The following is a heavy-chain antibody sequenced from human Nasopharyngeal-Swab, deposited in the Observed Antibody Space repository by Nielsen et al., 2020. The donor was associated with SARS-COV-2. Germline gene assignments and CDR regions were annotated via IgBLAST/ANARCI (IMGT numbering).Heavy chain of an antibody. Sequence: ASVKVSCKASGYTFTGYYMHWVRQAPGQGLEWMGWINPNSGGTNYAQKFQGRVTMTRDTSISTAYMELRSLRSDDTAVYYCARDLDYYYYGMDVWGQGTTVTVSS. CDR1: GYTFTGYY. V-gene: IGHV1-2*02. CDR2: INPNSGGT. J-gene: IGHJ6*02. CDR3: ARDLDYYYYGMDV.